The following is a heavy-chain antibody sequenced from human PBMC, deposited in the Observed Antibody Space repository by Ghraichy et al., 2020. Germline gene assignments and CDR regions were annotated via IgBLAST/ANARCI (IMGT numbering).Heavy chain of an antibody. D-gene: IGHD3-10*01. J-gene: IGHJ6*02. CDR2: IYSRSDYI. V-gene: IGHV3-21*04. CDR1: GFTFNSYT. Sequence: GGSLRLSCVASGFTFNSYTMTWVRQAPGKGLEWVSSIYSRSDYIYYADSVRGRFTISRDNANNSLFLQMDSLRAEDTAVYYCARDRTVVRGINYGLDVWGQGTMVTVSS. CDR3: ARDRTVVRGINYGLDV.